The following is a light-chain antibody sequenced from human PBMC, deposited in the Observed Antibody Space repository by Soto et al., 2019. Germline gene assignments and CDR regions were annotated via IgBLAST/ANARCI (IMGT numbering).Light chain of an antibody. V-gene: IGKV3-11*01. J-gene: IGKJ2*01. Sequence: EIVLTQTPATLSLSPGERATLSCRASHSVSRYLAWYQQKPGQAPRLLIYDIFNRATDIPARFSGSGSGTDFTLTINSLEPEDFAVYYCQHRSNWPMYTFGQGTKLEIK. CDR1: HSVSRY. CDR2: DIF. CDR3: QHRSNWPMYT.